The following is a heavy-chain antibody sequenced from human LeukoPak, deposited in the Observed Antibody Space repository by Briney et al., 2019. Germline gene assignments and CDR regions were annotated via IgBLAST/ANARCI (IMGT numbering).Heavy chain of an antibody. J-gene: IGHJ4*02. D-gene: IGHD3-22*01. CDR2: IWYDGSNK. CDR3: AKDGYQPTYYYDSSGYYPDY. V-gene: IGHV3-33*06. Sequence: PGRSLRLSCAASGFTFSSYGMHWVRQAPGKGLEWVAVIWYDGSNKYYADSVKGRFTISRDNSENTLYLQMNSLRAEDTAVYYCAKDGYQPTYYYDSSGYYPDYWGQGTLVTVSS. CDR1: GFTFSSYG.